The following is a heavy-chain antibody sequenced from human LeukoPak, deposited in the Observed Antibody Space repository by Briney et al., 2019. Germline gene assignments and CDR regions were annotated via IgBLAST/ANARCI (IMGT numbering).Heavy chain of an antibody. J-gene: IGHJ6*02. CDR3: AKETPIGSYGMDV. CDR2: ISWNSGSI. D-gene: IGHD2/OR15-2a*01. Sequence: GRSLRLSCAASGFTFDDYAMHWVRQAPGKGLEWVSGISWNSGSIGYADSVKGRFTISRDNAKNSLYLQMNSLRAEDTALYYCAKETPIGSYGMDVWGQGTTVTVSS. CDR1: GFTFDDYA. V-gene: IGHV3-9*01.